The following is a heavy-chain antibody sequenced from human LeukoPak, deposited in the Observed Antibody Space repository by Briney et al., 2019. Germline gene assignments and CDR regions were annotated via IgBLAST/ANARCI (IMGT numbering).Heavy chain of an antibody. Sequence: GGSLRLSCAASGFTFSTYWMHWVRQAPGKGLEWVSSISSSSSYIYYADSVKGRFTISRDNAKNSLYLQMNSLRAEDTAVYYCATVVATQYYGMDVWGQGTTVTVSS. CDR3: ATVVATQYYGMDV. V-gene: IGHV3-21*01. CDR1: GFTFSTYW. CDR2: ISSSSSYI. D-gene: IGHD5-12*01. J-gene: IGHJ6*02.